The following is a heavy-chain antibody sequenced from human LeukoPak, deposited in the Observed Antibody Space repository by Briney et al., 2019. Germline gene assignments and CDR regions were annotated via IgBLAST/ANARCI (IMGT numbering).Heavy chain of an antibody. CDR1: GGSISSSSYY. CDR3: ARQGSVDYYYYMDV. Sequence: PSETLSLTCTVSGGSISSSSYYWGWIRQPPGKGLEWIGYIYTSGSTNYNPSLKSRVTISVDTSKNQFSLKLSSVTAADTAVYYCARQGSVDYYYYMDVWGKGTTVTVSS. V-gene: IGHV4-61*05. CDR2: IYTSGST. J-gene: IGHJ6*03.